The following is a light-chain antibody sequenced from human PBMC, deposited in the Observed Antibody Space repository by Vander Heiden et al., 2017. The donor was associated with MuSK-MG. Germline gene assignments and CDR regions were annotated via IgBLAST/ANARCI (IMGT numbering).Light chain of an antibody. CDR2: DAS. V-gene: IGKV3-11*01. J-gene: IGKJ5*01. Sequence: EIVLTQSPGTLSLSPGERATLSCRASQTVDRQLGWFQQKPGRAPRLLIYDASSRATGVPLRFSGSGSGTDFTLTISSLEPEDFAVYYCQQRRDWPITFGQGTRLEIK. CDR1: QTVDRQ. CDR3: QQRRDWPIT.